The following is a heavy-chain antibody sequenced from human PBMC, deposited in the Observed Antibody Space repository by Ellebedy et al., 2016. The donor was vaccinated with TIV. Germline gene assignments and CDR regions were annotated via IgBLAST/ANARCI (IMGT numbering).Heavy chain of an antibody. Sequence: ASVKVSCKVSGYTLTELSMHWVRQAPGKGLEWMGGFDPEDGETDYAQKFEGRVTMTEDTSTDTAYMELSSLRSEDTAVYYCARTRITGTTVSTYYFDYWGQGTLVTVSS. J-gene: IGHJ4*02. CDR1: GYTLTELS. CDR3: ARTRITGTTVSTYYFDY. V-gene: IGHV1-24*01. D-gene: IGHD1-7*01. CDR2: FDPEDGET.